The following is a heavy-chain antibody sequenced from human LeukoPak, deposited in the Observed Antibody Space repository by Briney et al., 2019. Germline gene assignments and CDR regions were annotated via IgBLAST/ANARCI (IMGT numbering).Heavy chain of an antibody. D-gene: IGHD4-17*01. J-gene: IGHJ4*02. V-gene: IGHV3-30*02. Sequence: GGSLRLSCAASGFTFSSDAMHWVRQAPGKGLEWVAIILSDGSKTYYPDSVRGRFTISRDNSKNTLYLQMNSLRDEDTAVYYCAKHKENYGDSCLDDYWGQGTLVTVSS. CDR3: AKHKENYGDSCLDDY. CDR1: GFTFSSDA. CDR2: ILSDGSKT.